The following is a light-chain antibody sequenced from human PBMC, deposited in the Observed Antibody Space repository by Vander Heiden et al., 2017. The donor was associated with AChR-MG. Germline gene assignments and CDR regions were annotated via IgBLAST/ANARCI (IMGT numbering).Light chain of an antibody. Sequence: DIQMTQSPSALSASIGDRVTITCRASQSIGGRLAWYQQKPGKAPKVLIYDASSLQSGVPSRFSGSGSGTDFTLTMSSLQPDDFATYYCQHYEGYRYTFGQGTNLEIK. V-gene: IGKV1-5*01. CDR3: QHYEGYRYT. J-gene: IGKJ2*01. CDR2: DAS. CDR1: QSIGGR.